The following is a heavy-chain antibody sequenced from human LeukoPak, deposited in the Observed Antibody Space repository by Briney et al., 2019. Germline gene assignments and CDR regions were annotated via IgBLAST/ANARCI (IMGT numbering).Heavy chain of an antibody. Sequence: SETLSLTCAVYGGSFSGYYWSWIRQPPGKGLEWIGEINHSGSTNYDPSLKSRVTISVDTSKNQFSLKLSSVTAADTAVYYCESKFDPPAREGFDTWGRGPWATVSP. CDR1: GGSFSGYY. CDR2: INHSGST. J-gene: IGHJ5*02. V-gene: IGHV4-34*01. CDR3: ESKFDPPAREGFDT. D-gene: IGHD3-9*01.